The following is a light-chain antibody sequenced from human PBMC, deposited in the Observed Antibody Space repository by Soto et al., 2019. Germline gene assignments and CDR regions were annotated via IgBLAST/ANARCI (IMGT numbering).Light chain of an antibody. V-gene: IGKV3D-15*01. CDR1: QSVSNN. CDR2: YAS. CDR3: QQYNNWPWT. J-gene: IGKJ1*01. Sequence: EIVMTQSPATLSVSPGERATLSCRASQSVSNNLAWYQQKPGQAPRLLIYYASTRATGIPARFSGSGSGTEFTLTISSLLSEDFAVYYCQQYNNWPWTFGQGTKVEIK.